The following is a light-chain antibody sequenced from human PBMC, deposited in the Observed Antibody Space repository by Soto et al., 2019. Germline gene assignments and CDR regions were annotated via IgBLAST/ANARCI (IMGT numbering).Light chain of an antibody. V-gene: IGKV3-20*01. CDR2: GVS. Sequence: EIVLTQSPGTLSLPPGERATLSCRASQNVNSNFFAWYQQKAGQAPRLLIYGVSSRATGIPDRFSGSGADTDFTLTISGLEPEDFAVYYCQQYGSSPLTFGGGTKVDIK. J-gene: IGKJ4*01. CDR1: QNVNSNF. CDR3: QQYGSSPLT.